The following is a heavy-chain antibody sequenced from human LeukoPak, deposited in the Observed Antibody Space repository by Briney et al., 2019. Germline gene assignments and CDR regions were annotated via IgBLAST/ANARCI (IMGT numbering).Heavy chain of an antibody. CDR1: GGTFSSYA. CDR2: IIPIFGTA. D-gene: IGHD3-22*01. Sequence: ASVKVSCKASGGTFSSYAISLVRQAPGQGLEWMGGIIPIFGTANYAQKFQGRVTITADESASTAYMELSSLRSEDTAVYYCARDSSGYYGAFDIWGQGTMVTVSS. V-gene: IGHV1-69*01. J-gene: IGHJ3*02. CDR3: ARDSSGYYGAFDI.